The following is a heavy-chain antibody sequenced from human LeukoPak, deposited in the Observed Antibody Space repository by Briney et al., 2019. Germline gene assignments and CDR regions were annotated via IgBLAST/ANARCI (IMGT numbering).Heavy chain of an antibody. D-gene: IGHD3-22*01. J-gene: IGHJ1*01. V-gene: IGHV3-11*04. CDR1: GFTFSDYY. Sequence: GGSLRLSCAASGFTFSDYYMSWIRQAPGKGLEWVSYIKSSGSTIYYADSVKGRFTISRDNAKNSLYLQMNSLRAEDTAVYYCASLPPVSYYDSSGPEYFQHWGQGTRVTVSS. CDR3: ASLPPVSYYDSSGPEYFQH. CDR2: IKSSGSTI.